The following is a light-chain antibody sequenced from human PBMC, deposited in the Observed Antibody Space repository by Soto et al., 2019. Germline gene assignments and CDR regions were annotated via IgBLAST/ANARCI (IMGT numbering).Light chain of an antibody. CDR1: QSISSW. Sequence: DIQMTQSPSTLSASVGDRVPITCRASQSISSWLAWYQQKPGKAPKLLIYKASSLKSGVPSRFSGSGSGTEFTLTISSLQPDDFATYYCQQYNSYSWTFGQGTKVDIK. CDR3: QQYNSYSWT. CDR2: KAS. V-gene: IGKV1-5*03. J-gene: IGKJ1*01.